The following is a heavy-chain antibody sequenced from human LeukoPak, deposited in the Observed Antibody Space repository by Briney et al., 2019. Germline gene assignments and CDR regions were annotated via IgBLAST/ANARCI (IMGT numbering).Heavy chain of an antibody. CDR3: AGWGVDYGGKFDYLDY. V-gene: IGHV4-4*02. CDR1: GGSISSTVW. CDR2: IFHYGTT. J-gene: IGHJ4*02. Sequence: NPSGTLSLTCAVSGGSISSTVWWSRVRQPPGKGLEWIGDIFHYGTTNYNPSLKSRLTMSVDTSTNQFSLKLNSVTAADTAVYYCAGWGVDYGGKFDYLDYWGQGMLVTVSS. D-gene: IGHD4-23*01.